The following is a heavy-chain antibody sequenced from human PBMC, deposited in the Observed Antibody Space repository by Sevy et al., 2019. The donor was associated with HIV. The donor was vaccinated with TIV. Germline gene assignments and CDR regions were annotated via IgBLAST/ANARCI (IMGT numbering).Heavy chain of an antibody. J-gene: IGHJ4*02. V-gene: IGHV3-53*01. CDR2: IYAGGST. D-gene: IGHD3-16*01. CDR1: GFAVSSNY. Sequence: LSLTCAASGFAVSSNYMSWVRQAPGKGLEWVSVIYAGGSTYYADSVKGRFTISRDNSKNTVYLQMNSLRAEDTAVYYCAGDHYDSLWGSYWYYFDYWGQGTLVTVSS. CDR3: AGDHYDSLWGSYWYYFDY.